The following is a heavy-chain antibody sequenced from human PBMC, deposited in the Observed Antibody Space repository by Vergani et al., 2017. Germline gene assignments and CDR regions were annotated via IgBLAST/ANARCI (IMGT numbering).Heavy chain of an antibody. CDR3: AKDPGGSYVKHFDY. CDR2: IRYEGGKT. Sequence: QVQLVQSGGGVVRPGGSLRVSCAASGFTFSNYAMHWVRQTPGKGLGWVAFIRYEGGKTFYGSSVKVRFTITRDNSKNTLFLQMNSLTPDDTAVYYCAKDPGGSYVKHFDYWGQGTLVTVSS. CDR1: GFTFSNYA. V-gene: IGHV3-30*02. D-gene: IGHD1-26*01. J-gene: IGHJ4*02.